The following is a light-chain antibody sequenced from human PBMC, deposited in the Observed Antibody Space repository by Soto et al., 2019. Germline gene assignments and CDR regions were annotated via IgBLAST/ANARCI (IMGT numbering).Light chain of an antibody. Sequence: QSVLTQPPSASGPPGQRVTISCSGSSSTIGNNAVDWYQQLPGTAPKLLIYGHDPRPLGVPDRFSASRSGTSATLSISGLQPGDEGIYYCAVWGEKLDGPGVFGGGTKVTVL. V-gene: IGLV1-44*01. CDR1: SSTIGNNA. CDR2: GHD. CDR3: AVWGEKLDGPGV. J-gene: IGLJ3*02.